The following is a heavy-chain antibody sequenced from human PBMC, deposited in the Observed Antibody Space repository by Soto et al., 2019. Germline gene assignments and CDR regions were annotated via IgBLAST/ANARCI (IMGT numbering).Heavy chain of an antibody. V-gene: IGHV3-15*01. CDR1: GFTFTNAW. CDR2: IKRKTDGGTT. J-gene: IGHJ4*02. CDR3: ITDGRDGRAY. Sequence: EVQLVESGGGLVMPGGSLRLSCAASGFTFTNAWMSWVRQAPGKGPEWVARIKRKTDGGTTDYATPVKGRFTISRDDSKNTLYLQMNSLKIEDTAVYYCITDGRDGRAYWGQGTQVTVSS.